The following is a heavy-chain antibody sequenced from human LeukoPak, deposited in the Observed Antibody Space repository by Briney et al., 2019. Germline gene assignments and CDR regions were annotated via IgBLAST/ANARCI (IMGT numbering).Heavy chain of an antibody. CDR1: GGTFNIYA. D-gene: IGHD3-3*01. CDR3: ARAVLRFLDSPFDP. Sequence: GAWVKVSCKASGGTFNIYAISWVRQAPGQGLGWMGGIIHIFGTANYAQKFQGRVTSTTDESTSTAYMELSRLRSEDTAEYSCARAVLRFLDSPFDPWGQGTLVTVSS. V-gene: IGHV1-69*05. CDR2: IIHIFGTA. J-gene: IGHJ5*02.